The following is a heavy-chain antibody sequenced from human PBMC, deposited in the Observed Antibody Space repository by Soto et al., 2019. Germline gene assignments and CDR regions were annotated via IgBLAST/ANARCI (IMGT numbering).Heavy chain of an antibody. J-gene: IGHJ3*02. CDR1: GYTFTSYG. CDR3: ARVTASYYYGSGNIHSAFDI. D-gene: IGHD3-10*01. V-gene: IGHV1-18*01. Sequence: QVQLVQSGAEVKKPGASVKVSCKASGYTFTSYGISWVRQAPGQGLEWMGWISAYNGNTNYAQKLQGRVTMTTDTSTSTAYMELRSLRSDDTAVYYCARVTASYYYGSGNIHSAFDIWGQGTMVTVSS. CDR2: ISAYNGNT.